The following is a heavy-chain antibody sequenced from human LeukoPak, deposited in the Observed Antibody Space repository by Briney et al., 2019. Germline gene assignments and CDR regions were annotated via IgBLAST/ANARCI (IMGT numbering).Heavy chain of an antibody. CDR1: GYTFTSYG. V-gene: IGHV1-18*01. CDR2: ISAYTGNT. J-gene: IGHJ4*02. CDR3: ARDLVCTMNCKDS. Sequence: ASVKVSCKASGYTFTSYGTSWVRQAPGQGLEWMGWISAYTGNTNYAQKLQGRVTMTTDTSTSTAYMELSSLTSEDTAVYFCARDLVCTMNCKDSWGQGTLVTVS. D-gene: IGHD2-2*01.